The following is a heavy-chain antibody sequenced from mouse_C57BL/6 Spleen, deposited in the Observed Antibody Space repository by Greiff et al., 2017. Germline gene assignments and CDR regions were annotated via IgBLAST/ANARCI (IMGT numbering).Heavy chain of an antibody. D-gene: IGHD2-2*01. Sequence: VQRVESGPELVKPGASVKISCKASGYAFSSSWMNWVKQRPGKGLEWIGRIYPGDGDTNYNGKFKGKATLTSDKSSSTAYMQLCILTSEDSAVYFCARTIYYGYAAGYWGQGTTLTVSS. CDR3: ARTIYYGYAAGY. V-gene: IGHV1-82*01. J-gene: IGHJ2*01. CDR2: IYPGDGDT. CDR1: GYAFSSSW.